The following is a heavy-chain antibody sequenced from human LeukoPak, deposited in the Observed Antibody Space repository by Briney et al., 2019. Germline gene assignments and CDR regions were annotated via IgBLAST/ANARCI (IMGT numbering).Heavy chain of an antibody. V-gene: IGHV3-11*04. CDR3: ARDRGHYYDSSGLRCAFDI. J-gene: IGHJ3*02. D-gene: IGHD3-22*01. CDR2: ISSSGCTT. CDR1: GFTFSDYY. Sequence: PGGSLRLSCAASGFTFSDYYMSWIRQAPGKGLEWVSYISSSGCTTYYADSVKGRFTISRDNAKNSLYLQMNSLRAEDTAVYYCARDRGHYYDSSGLRCAFDIWGQGTMVTVSS.